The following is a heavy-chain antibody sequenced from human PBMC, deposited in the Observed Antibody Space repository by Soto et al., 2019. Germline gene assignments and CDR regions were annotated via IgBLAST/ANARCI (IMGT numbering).Heavy chain of an antibody. D-gene: IGHD2-21*02. CDR3: VQSRCGGDCLQSYSSHSYYGLDV. V-gene: IGHV2-5*02. J-gene: IGHJ6*02. CDR2: IYWDDDK. Sequence: QITLKESGPTLVKPTQTLTLTCTFSGLSLSTTGVGVGWIRQPPGKALEWLALIYWDDDKRYSPSLKSRLTISKHTSKNQVVLTMTTMDPVDTATYYCVQSRCGGDCLQSYSSHSYYGLDVWGQGTTVTVSS. CDR1: GLSLSTTGVG.